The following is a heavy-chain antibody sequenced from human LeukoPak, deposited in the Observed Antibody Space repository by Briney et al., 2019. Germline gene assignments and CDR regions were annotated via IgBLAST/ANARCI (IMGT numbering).Heavy chain of an antibody. D-gene: IGHD2-2*02. V-gene: IGHV5-51*01. CDR2: IYPGDSDT. J-gene: IGHJ3*02. Sequence: GESLKISCKGSGYSFTSYWIGWVRQMPGKGLEWMGIIYPGDSDTRYSPSFQGQVTISADKSISTAYLQWSSLKASDTAMYYCATAYCSSTSCYTEESNAADAFDIWGQGTMVTVSS. CDR3: ATAYCSSTSCYTEESNAADAFDI. CDR1: GYSFTSYW.